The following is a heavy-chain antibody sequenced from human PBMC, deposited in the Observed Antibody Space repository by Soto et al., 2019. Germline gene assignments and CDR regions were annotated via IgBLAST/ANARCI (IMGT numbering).Heavy chain of an antibody. Sequence: GGSLRLSCAASGFTFSNAWMSWVRQAPGKGLEWVGRINSNTDGGTTDYATPVKGRFALSRDDSQNTLYLQMTGLKAEDTAVYYCATDPPRNYYDNSGPMGNWGHGTLVTVSS. CDR3: ATDPPRNYYDNSGPMGN. CDR2: INSNTDGGTT. D-gene: IGHD3-22*01. V-gene: IGHV3-15*01. J-gene: IGHJ4*01. CDR1: GFTFSNAW.